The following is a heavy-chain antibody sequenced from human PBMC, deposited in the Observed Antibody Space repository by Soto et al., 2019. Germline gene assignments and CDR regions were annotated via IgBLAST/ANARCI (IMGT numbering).Heavy chain of an antibody. Sequence: QVQLVQSGAEVKRPGASVKVSCKASGDTFTSHDINWVRQATGQGLEWMGWMNPNSGNTGYAQKFQGRVTMTRNTSISTAYMEPSSLRSEDTAVYYCARWDYGVYARFDFWGQGTLVTVSS. J-gene: IGHJ4*02. V-gene: IGHV1-8*01. D-gene: IGHD4-17*01. CDR2: MNPNSGNT. CDR3: ARWDYGVYARFDF. CDR1: GDTFTSHD.